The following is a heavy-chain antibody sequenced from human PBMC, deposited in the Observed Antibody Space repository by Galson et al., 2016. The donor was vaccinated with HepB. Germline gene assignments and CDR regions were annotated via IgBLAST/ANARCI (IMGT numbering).Heavy chain of an antibody. CDR3: ARGSGSSWFYS. Sequence: SLRLSCAASGFTFSSQNMNWVRQAPGKGLEWVSYISGGGSPILYADSVKGRFTISRDNAKNSLYLRMNSLRAEDTAVYYCARGSGSSWFYSWGQGTLVTVSS. V-gene: IGHV3-48*01. CDR1: GFTFSSQN. D-gene: IGHD6-13*01. CDR2: ISGGGSPI. J-gene: IGHJ5*01.